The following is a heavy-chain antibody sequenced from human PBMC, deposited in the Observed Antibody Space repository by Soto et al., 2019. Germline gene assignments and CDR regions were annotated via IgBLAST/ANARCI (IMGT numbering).Heavy chain of an antibody. D-gene: IGHD1-26*01. CDR1: GYTFTSYD. V-gene: IGHV1-8*01. CDR3: ARGSTPRSDPWGYYCGMDV. Sequence: AASVKVSCKASGYTFTSYDINWVRQATGQGLEWMGWMNPNSGNTGYAQKFQGRVTMTRNTSISTAYMELSSLRSEDTAVYYCARGSTPRSDPWGYYCGMDVWGQGTTVTVSS. CDR2: MNPNSGNT. J-gene: IGHJ6*02.